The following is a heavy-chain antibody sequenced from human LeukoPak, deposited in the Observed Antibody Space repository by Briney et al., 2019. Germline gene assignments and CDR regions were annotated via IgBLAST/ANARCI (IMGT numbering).Heavy chain of an antibody. J-gene: IGHJ4*02. CDR3: ARDSGYYDFWSGYYTGDFDY. Sequence: GASVKVSCKASGYTFTGYYMHWVRQAPGQGLEWMGWINPNSGGTNYAQKFQGRVTMTRDTSISTAYMELSRLRSDDTAVYYCARDSGYYDFWSGYYTGDFDYWGQGTLVTVSS. V-gene: IGHV1-2*02. CDR1: GYTFTGYY. CDR2: INPNSGGT. D-gene: IGHD3-3*01.